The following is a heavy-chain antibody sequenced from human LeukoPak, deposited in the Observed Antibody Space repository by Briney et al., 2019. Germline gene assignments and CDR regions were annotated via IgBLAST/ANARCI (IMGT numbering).Heavy chain of an antibody. V-gene: IGHV1-2*02. D-gene: IGHD3-22*01. J-gene: IGHJ4*02. CDR2: INPNSGGT. CDR1: GYTFTGYY. CDR3: ARDRSFHYYDSSGYGVPDY. Sequence: VKVSCKASGYTFTGYYMHWVRQAPGQGLEWMGWINPNSGGTNYAQKFQGRVTMTRDTSISTAYMELSRLRSDDTAVYYCARDRSFHYYDSSGYGVPDYWGQGALVTVSS.